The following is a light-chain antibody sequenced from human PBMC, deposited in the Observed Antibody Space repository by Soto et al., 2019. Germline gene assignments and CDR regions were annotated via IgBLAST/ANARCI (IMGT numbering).Light chain of an antibody. CDR3: QQRYSTPRT. CDR1: QDIGND. V-gene: IGKV1-39*01. Sequence: IQMTQSPSSLSASVRDRVTITCRASQDIGNDLGWYQQKPGKAPNLLIYAASSLQSGVPSRFSGSGSGTDFTLTISSLQPEDFATYYCQQRYSTPRTFGGGTKVDIK. J-gene: IGKJ4*01. CDR2: AAS.